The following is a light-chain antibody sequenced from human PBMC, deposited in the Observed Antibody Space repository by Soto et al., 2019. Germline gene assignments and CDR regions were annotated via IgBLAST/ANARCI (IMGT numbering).Light chain of an antibody. J-gene: IGKJ2*01. CDR3: MQGTHWPYT. Sequence: DVVMTQSPLSLPVTLGQPASISCRSSQSLVYSDGNTYLNWFQQRPGQSPRPLIYKVSNRDSGVPDRFSRSGSGTDFTLKISRVEAEDVGFYYCMQGTHWPYTFGQGTKLEIK. CDR1: QSLVYSDGNTY. CDR2: KVS. V-gene: IGKV2-30*01.